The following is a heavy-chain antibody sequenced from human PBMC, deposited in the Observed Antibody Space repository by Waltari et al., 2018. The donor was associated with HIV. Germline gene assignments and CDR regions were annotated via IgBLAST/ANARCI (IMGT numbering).Heavy chain of an antibody. CDR3: ARVTTRTDDYVWGSYRYTGAFDI. D-gene: IGHD3-16*02. CDR2: IYYSGST. CDR1: GGSISSYY. Sequence: QVQLQESGPGLVKPSETLSLTCTVSGGSISSYYWSWIRQPPGKGLGGIGYIYYSGSTNYNPSLKSRVTISVDTSKNQFSLKLSSVTAADTAVYYCARVTTRTDDYVWGSYRYTGAFDIWGQGTMVTVSS. V-gene: IGHV4-59*01. J-gene: IGHJ3*02.